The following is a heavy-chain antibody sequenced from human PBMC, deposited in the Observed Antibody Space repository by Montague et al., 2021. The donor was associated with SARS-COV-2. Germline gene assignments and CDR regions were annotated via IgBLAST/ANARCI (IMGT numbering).Heavy chain of an antibody. CDR1: GGSISSYY. CDR2: IYHNGST. D-gene: IGHD4-23*01. J-gene: IGHJ6*02. Sequence: SETLSLTCTVSGGSISSYYWTWIRQPPGKGLESIGYIYHNGSTKXNPSLKSRVTISVDTSKNQFSLKLSSVSVADTAVYYCARGGGNSADYYNYTMDVWGHGTTVTVFS. V-gene: IGHV4-59*01. CDR3: ARGGGNSADYYNYTMDV.